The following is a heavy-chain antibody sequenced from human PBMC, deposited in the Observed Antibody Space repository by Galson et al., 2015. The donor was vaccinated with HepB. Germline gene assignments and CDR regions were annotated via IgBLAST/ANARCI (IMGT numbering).Heavy chain of an antibody. CDR3: ARDRDYHFDS. J-gene: IGHJ4*02. CDR2: ISTNSGNP. CDR1: GYKFTSYG. Sequence: SVKVSCKASGYKFTSYGISWVRQAPGQGLEWMAWISTNSGNPKYAQKFQGRVTLTADASTGTVYMDLRSLKSDDTAVYYCARDRDYHFDSWGQGTLVTVSS. D-gene: IGHD4-11*01. V-gene: IGHV1-18*01.